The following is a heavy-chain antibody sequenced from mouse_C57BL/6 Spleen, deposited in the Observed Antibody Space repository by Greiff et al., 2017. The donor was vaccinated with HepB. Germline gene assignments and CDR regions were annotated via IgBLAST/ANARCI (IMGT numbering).Heavy chain of an antibody. D-gene: IGHD2-4*01. CDR1: GYAFSSYW. J-gene: IGHJ4*01. V-gene: IGHV1-80*01. CDR3: ARDNYDYSYAMDY. CDR2: IYPGDGDT. Sequence: VQLQQSGAELVKPGASVKISCKASGYAFSSYWMNWVKQRPGKGLEWIGQIYPGDGDTNYNGKFKGKATLTADKSSSTAYMQLSSLTSEDSAVYFCARDNYDYSYAMDYWGQGTSVTVSS.